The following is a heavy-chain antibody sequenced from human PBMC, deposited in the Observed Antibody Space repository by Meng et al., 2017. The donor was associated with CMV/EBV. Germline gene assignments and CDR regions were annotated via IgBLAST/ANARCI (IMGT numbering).Heavy chain of an antibody. J-gene: IGHJ4*02. D-gene: IGHD3-10*01. V-gene: IGHV3-15*01. CDR2: IKSKSVGGTT. CDR3: TTEYYGSEFIY. CDR1: GFTFSNGW. Sequence: GESLKISCVASGFTFSNGWMNWVRQAPGKGLEWVARIKSKSVGGTTDYAAPVMGRFSISRDDSENTLHLQMNSLKIEDTAVYYCTTEYYGSEFIYWGQGTMVTVSS.